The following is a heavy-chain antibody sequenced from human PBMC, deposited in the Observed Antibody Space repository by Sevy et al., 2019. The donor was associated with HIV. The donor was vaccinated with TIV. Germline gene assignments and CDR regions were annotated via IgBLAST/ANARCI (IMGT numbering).Heavy chain of an antibody. Sequence: GGSLRLSCAASGFMFGNYEMNWVRQVPGKGLEWVSYISGNGRTTYHADSVKGRFIISRDNAKNSVYLQMNSLRVEDTAIYYCARDISPYNSSGAFDRWGQGSLVTVSS. J-gene: IGHJ4*02. CDR2: ISGNGRTT. CDR3: ARDISPYNSSGAFDR. V-gene: IGHV3-48*03. CDR1: GFMFGNYE. D-gene: IGHD3-22*01.